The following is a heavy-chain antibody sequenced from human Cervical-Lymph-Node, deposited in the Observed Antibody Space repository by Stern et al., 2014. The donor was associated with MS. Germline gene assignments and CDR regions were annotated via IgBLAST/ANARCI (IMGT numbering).Heavy chain of an antibody. J-gene: IGHJ4*02. CDR2: ISWNSGTI. V-gene: IGHV3-9*01. Sequence: VQLVQSGGGLVQPGRSLRLSCAASGFTFDDYAMHWVRQAPGKVLEWVSGISWNSGTIGYADSVKGRFAISRDNAKNSLYLQMNSLRTEDTALYYCVKDISWGGLRHFEYWGQGTLVTVSS. D-gene: IGHD4-17*01. CDR3: VKDISWGGLRHFEY. CDR1: GFTFDDYA.